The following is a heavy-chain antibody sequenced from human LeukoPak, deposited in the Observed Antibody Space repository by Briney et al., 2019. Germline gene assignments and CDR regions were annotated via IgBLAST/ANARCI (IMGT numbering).Heavy chain of an antibody. CDR1: GFTFSSYW. CDR2: INQDGSEK. Sequence: GGALRLSCAPSGFTFSSYWMSWVRQAPGKGGEGVANINQDGSEKYYVDSVKGRFTITRDNAKNSLYLQMNSLRAEDTAVYYCARDRVAAGIDYWGQGTLVTVSS. CDR3: ARDRVAAGIDY. V-gene: IGHV3-7*03. D-gene: IGHD6-13*01. J-gene: IGHJ4*02.